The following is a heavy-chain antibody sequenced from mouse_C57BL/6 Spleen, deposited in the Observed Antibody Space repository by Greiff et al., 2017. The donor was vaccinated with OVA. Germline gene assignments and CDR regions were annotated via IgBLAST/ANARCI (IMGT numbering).Heavy chain of an antibody. Sequence: EVQLQQSGAELVRPGASVKLSCTASGFNIKDDYMHWVKQRPEQGLEWIGWIDPENGDTEYASKFQGKATITADTSSNTAYLQLSSLTSEDTAVYYCTTSGGGGDYWGQGTTLTVSS. CDR1: GFNIKDDY. J-gene: IGHJ2*01. CDR2: IDPENGDT. V-gene: IGHV14-4*01. D-gene: IGHD3-1*01. CDR3: TTSGGGGDY.